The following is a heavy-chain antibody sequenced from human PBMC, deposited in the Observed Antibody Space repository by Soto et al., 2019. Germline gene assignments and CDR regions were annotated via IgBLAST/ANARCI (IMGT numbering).Heavy chain of an antibody. V-gene: IGHV1-18*04. D-gene: IGHD6-13*01. CDR1: GYTFTSYG. CDR3: ARDKQKNYYYYYGMDV. CDR2: ISAYNGNT. J-gene: IGHJ6*02. Sequence: ASVKVSCKASGYTFTSYGISWVRQAPGQGREWMGWISAYNGNTNYAQKLQGRVTITTDTSTSAAYMERRSLRSAETAVCYCARDKQKNYYYYYGMDVWGQGTTVPVSS.